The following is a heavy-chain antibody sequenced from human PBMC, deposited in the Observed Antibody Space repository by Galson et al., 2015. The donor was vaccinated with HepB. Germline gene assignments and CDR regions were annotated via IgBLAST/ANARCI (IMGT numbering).Heavy chain of an antibody. V-gene: IGHV5-51*01. CDR1: GYSFTSYW. J-gene: IGHJ4*02. CDR3: ARGGFRELLWTEGVPYYFDY. Sequence: QSGAEVKKPGESLKISCKGSGYSFTSYWIGWVRQMPGKGLEWMGIIYPGDSDTRYSPSFQGQVTISADKSISTAYLQWSSLKASDTAMYYCARGGFRELLWTEGVPYYFDYWGQGTLVTVSS. CDR2: IYPGDSDT. D-gene: IGHD3-10*01.